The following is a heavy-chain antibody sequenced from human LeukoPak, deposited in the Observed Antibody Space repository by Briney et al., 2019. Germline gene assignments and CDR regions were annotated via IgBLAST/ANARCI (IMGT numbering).Heavy chain of an antibody. CDR1: GYSFTDYY. CDR3: ARADRLHGGPYLIGP. J-gene: IGHJ5*02. CDR2: INLNSGDI. Sequence: ASVKVSCKASGYSFTDYYMHWVRQAPGQGLEWMGWINLNSGDIKFAQKFQGRVTMTRDASITTVYMEVSWLTSDDTAIYYCARADRLHGGPYLIGPWGQGTLVTVSS. V-gene: IGHV1-2*02. D-gene: IGHD2-21*01.